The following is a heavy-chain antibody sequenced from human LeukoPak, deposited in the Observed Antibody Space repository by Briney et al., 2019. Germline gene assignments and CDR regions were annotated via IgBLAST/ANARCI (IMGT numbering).Heavy chain of an antibody. J-gene: IGHJ4*02. CDR1: GFIFNNYA. D-gene: IGHD3-10*01. Sequence: PGGSLRLSCAASGFIFNNYAMSWVCQAPGKGREGVSSISGTGVTAYYADSVKGRFAISRDNSKHTLYLQMSSLRAEDTALYYCAKDQRFGDLDDYRGQGTLVTVSS. V-gene: IGHV3-23*01. CDR2: ISGTGVTA. CDR3: AKDQRFGDLDDY.